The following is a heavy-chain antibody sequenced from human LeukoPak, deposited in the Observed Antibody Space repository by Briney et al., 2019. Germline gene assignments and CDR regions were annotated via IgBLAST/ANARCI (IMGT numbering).Heavy chain of an antibody. CDR2: INHSGST. CDR1: GGSFSGYY. V-gene: IGHV4-34*01. J-gene: IGHJ4*02. D-gene: IGHD5-12*01. Sequence: SETLSLTCAVYGGSFSGYYWSWIRQPPGKGLEWIGEINHSGSTNYNPSLKSRVTISVDTSKNQFSLKLSSVTAADTAVYYCARGRFGYSGYDRAFDYWGQGTLVTVSS. CDR3: ARGRFGYSGYDRAFDY.